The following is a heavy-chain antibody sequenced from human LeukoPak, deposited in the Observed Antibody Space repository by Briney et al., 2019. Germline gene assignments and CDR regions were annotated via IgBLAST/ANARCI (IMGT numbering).Heavy chain of an antibody. D-gene: IGHD3-10*01. V-gene: IGHV3-13*01. Sequence: GGSLRLSCAASGFTFRSYDMHWVRQATGKGLEWVSGIGTAGEIYYPGSVKGRFTISRDNAKNTVYLQMNSLTAEDTAVYYCARHIYGAGSPTGGAFDVWGQGTMVTVSS. CDR2: IGTAGEI. J-gene: IGHJ3*01. CDR3: ARHIYGAGSPTGGAFDV. CDR1: GFTFRSYD.